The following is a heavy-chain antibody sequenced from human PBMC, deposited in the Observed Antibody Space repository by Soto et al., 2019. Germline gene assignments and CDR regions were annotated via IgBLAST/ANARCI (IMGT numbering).Heavy chain of an antibody. CDR2: INPNSGGT. D-gene: IGHD6-6*01. CDR3: ASRVSSSRPFDY. Sequence: GSVKVSCTASGYTFTGYYMHWVRQAPGQGLEWMGWINPNSGGTNYAQKFQGRVTMTRDTSISTAYMELSRLRSDDTAVYYCASRVSSSRPFDYWGQGTLVTVSS. V-gene: IGHV1-2*02. CDR1: GYTFTGYY. J-gene: IGHJ4*02.